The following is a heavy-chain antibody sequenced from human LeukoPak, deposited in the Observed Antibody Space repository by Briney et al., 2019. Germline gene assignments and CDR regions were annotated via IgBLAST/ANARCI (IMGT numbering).Heavy chain of an antibody. J-gene: IGHJ4*02. D-gene: IGHD6-19*01. CDR3: AGQYTSGWFDY. CDR1: GGSISSNGYY. CDR2: IYYSGST. Sequence: SQTLSLTCTVSGGSISSNGYYWGWIRQPPGKGLDWIGSIYYSGSTYYNPSLKSRVTISVDTSKNQFSVKLSSVTAADTSVYYCAGQYTSGWFDYWGQGTLVTVSS. V-gene: IGHV4-39*01.